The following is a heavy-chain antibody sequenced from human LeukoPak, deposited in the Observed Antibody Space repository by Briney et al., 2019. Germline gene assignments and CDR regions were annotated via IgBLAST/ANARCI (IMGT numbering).Heavy chain of an antibody. CDR2: ISTNTGNP. V-gene: IGHV7-4-1*02. CDR1: GYTFTSYA. CDR3: AREVAPGGFDY. Sequence: ASVKVSCKASGYTFTSYAMNWVRQAPGQGLEWMGWISTNTGNPTYAQGFTGRFVISLDTSVSTAYLQISSLKAEDTAVYYCAREVAPGGFDYWGQGTLVTVSS. J-gene: IGHJ4*02. D-gene: IGHD4-23*01.